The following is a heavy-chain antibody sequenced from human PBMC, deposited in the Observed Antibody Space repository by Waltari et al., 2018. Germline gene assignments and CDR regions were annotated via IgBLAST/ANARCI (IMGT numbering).Heavy chain of an antibody. D-gene: IGHD2-15*01. CDR1: GDSMSGNYG. CDR3: ARDRGRGLYLDS. V-gene: IGHV4-4*02. J-gene: IGHJ4*02. CDR2: VHRSGRT. Sequence: QVQLQESGPGLVKPSGTLSLTCAISGDSMSGNYGWSWVRQPPGKGLEWIGQVHRSGRTPYNPPLGSRVTVSIDTSSSQFSLEVTSATAADTALYFCARDRGRGLYLDSWGRGILVTVSP.